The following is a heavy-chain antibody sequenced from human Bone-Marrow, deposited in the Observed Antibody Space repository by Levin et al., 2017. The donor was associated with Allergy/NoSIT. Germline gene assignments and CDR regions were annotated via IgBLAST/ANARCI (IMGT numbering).Heavy chain of an antibody. Sequence: PGGSLRLSCAASGFSFSHAWMTWVRQAPGKGLEWVGRIKSKIDDGTADYAAPVKGRFTISRDDSENTLYMEMNSLKIEDTAVYYCTTDPRKWQNFGGEDCWGQGTLVTVSS. CDR2: IKSKIDDGTA. D-gene: IGHD4-23*01. CDR3: TTDPRKWQNFGGEDC. V-gene: IGHV3-15*01. CDR1: GFSFSHAW. J-gene: IGHJ4*02.